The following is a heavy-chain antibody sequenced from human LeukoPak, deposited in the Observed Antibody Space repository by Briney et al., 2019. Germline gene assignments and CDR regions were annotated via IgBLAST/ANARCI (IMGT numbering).Heavy chain of an antibody. D-gene: IGHD4-17*01. CDR3: TRVGTYYGHWFDP. Sequence: GRSLRLCCAASGFTVSSNYMSWVRQAPGKGLEWVSVIYSGGSTYYADSVKGRFTISRDDAKNSLFLQMSSLRSEDTAVYYCTRVGTYYGHWFDPWGQGTLVTVSS. V-gene: IGHV3-53*01. CDR1: GFTVSSNY. J-gene: IGHJ5*02. CDR2: IYSGGST.